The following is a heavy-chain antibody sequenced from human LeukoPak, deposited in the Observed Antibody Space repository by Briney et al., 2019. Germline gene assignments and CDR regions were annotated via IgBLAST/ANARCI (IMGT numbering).Heavy chain of an antibody. CDR3: AKHMRATNTSSFFGLDV. CDR1: GFTFKDYG. V-gene: IGHV3-9*01. D-gene: IGHD1-26*01. Sequence: GGSLRLSCAATGFTFKDYGMHWVRQPPGKGLEWVSSINWNGGGTDYADSVKGRFTISRDNAKSSLYLQLSSLRPEDPALYYCAKHMRATNTSSFFGLDVGGQGTTVTV. CDR2: INWNGGGT. J-gene: IGHJ6*02.